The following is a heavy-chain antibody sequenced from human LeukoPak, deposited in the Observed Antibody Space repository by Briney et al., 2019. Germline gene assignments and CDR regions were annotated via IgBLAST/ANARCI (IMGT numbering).Heavy chain of an antibody. D-gene: IGHD4-17*01. CDR3: TKTTVTTFAYYYYGMDV. Sequence: PGRSLRLSCAASGFTFSSYGMHWVRQAPGKGLEWVAVISYDGSNKYYADSVKGRFTISRDNSKNTLYLQMNSLRAEDTAVYYCTKTTVTTFAYYYYGMDVWGQGTTVTVSS. J-gene: IGHJ6*02. V-gene: IGHV3-30*18. CDR2: ISYDGSNK. CDR1: GFTFSSYG.